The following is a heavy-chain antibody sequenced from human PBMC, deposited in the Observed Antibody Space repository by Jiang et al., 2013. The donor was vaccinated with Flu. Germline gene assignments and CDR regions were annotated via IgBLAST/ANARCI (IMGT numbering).Heavy chain of an antibody. J-gene: IGHJ4*02. Sequence: YTFSDYAMNWLRQAPGQGLEWMDDQRHHWNPTYAQGFTGRFVFSLDASVSATYLDITSLRAEDTAVYYCARAARGCPGDTCYSYFDYWGQGSLVTVSS. D-gene: IGHD2-15*01. CDR3: ARAARGCPGDTCYSYFDY. CDR1: YTFSDYA. CDR2: QRHHWNP. V-gene: IGHV7-4-1*02.